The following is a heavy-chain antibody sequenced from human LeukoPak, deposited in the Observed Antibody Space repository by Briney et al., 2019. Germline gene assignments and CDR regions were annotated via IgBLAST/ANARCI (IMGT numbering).Heavy chain of an antibody. CDR1: GYTFTSYD. D-gene: IGHD1-14*01. V-gene: IGHV1-8*01. Sequence: ASVKVSCRASGYTFTSYDINWVRQAAGQGLEWMGWMNPNSGDTGYAQKFQGRLTMTRNTSISTAFLEVNSLRSEDTAVYYCAREAHTGPSDYWGQGTLVTVSS. CDR2: MNPNSGDT. J-gene: IGHJ4*02. CDR3: AREAHTGPSDY.